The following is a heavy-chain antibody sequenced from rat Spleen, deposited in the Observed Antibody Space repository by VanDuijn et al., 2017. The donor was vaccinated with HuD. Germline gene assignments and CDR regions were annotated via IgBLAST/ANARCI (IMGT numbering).Heavy chain of an antibody. D-gene: IGHD2-2*01. CDR2: ISSGGGGT. Sequence: EVQLVESGGGLVQPGRSLKLSCAASGFTFNDHFMAWVRQAPTKGLEWVATISSGGGGTYYPDSVKGRFTISRDNAKSTLYLQMDSLRSEDTASYYCARAGYLRDWYFDFWGPGTMVTVSS. CDR1: GFTFNDHF. J-gene: IGHJ1*01. CDR3: ARAGYLRDWYFDF. V-gene: IGHV5-29*01.